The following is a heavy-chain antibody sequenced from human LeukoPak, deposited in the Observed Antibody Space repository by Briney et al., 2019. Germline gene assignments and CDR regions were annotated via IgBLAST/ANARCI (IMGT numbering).Heavy chain of an antibody. Sequence: AASVTVSCKASGYTFTSYAMHWVRQAPGQRLEWMGWINAGNGNTKYSQEFQGRVTITRDTSASTAYMELSSLRSEDMAVYCGARGRRYYDSSGYLFGHNWFDPWGQGTLVTVSS. J-gene: IGHJ5*02. CDR3: ARGRRYYDSSGYLFGHNWFDP. V-gene: IGHV1-3*03. CDR2: INAGNGNT. D-gene: IGHD3-22*01. CDR1: GYTFTSYA.